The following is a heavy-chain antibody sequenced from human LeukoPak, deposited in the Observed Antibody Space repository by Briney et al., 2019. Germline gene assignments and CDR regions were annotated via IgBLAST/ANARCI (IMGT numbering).Heavy chain of an antibody. J-gene: IGHJ3*02. CDR1: GFSFSTYS. D-gene: IGHD3-10*01. V-gene: IGHV3-21*01. CDR2: ISSRSSYK. Sequence: PGGSLRLSCAASGFSFSTYSMNWVRQAPGKGLEWVSSISSRSSYKYYADSVKGRFTISRDNAKNSLYLQMNSLRAEDTAVYYCASLGGSGSPDAFDIWGQGTMVTVSS. CDR3: ASLGGSGSPDAFDI.